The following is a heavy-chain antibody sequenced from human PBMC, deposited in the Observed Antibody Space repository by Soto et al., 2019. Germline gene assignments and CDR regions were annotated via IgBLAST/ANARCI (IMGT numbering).Heavy chain of an antibody. Sequence: GGSLRLSCAASGFTFSSYSMNWVRQAPGKGLEWVSYISSSSSTIYYADSVKGRFTISRDNAKNSLYLQMNSLRAEDTAVYYCARDPIGYYYDSSGYYDYWGQGT. CDR3: ARDPIGYYYDSSGYYDY. CDR2: ISSSSSTI. V-gene: IGHV3-48*01. CDR1: GFTFSSYS. J-gene: IGHJ4*02. D-gene: IGHD3-22*01.